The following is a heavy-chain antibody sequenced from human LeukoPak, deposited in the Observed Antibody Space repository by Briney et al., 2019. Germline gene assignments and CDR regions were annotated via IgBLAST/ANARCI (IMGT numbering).Heavy chain of an antibody. CDR2: IGSSGSNI. Sequence: GGSLRLSCTASGFIFSSYEMNCVRQAPGKGLEWVSYIGSSGSNIYYADSVKGRFTISRDNAKNSLYLQMNSLRAEDTAVYYCARIMTTVTTSDYWGQGTLVTVSS. D-gene: IGHD4-17*01. CDR3: ARIMTTVTTSDY. J-gene: IGHJ4*02. V-gene: IGHV3-48*03. CDR1: GFIFSSYE.